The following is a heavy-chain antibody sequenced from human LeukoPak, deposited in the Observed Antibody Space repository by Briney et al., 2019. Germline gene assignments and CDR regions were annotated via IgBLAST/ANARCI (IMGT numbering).Heavy chain of an antibody. J-gene: IGHJ4*02. CDR2: LSGTGGTR. Sequence: GGSLRLSCTASGFIFSSYDMTWVRQAPGKGLEWVSALSGTGGTRYYANSVKGRFTISRDNSKNTVYLQMNSLRADDTAVYYCAKDRIGTYYFFDSWGQGTLVTVSS. V-gene: IGHV3-23*01. D-gene: IGHD3-10*01. CDR1: GFIFSSYD. CDR3: AKDRIGTYYFFDS.